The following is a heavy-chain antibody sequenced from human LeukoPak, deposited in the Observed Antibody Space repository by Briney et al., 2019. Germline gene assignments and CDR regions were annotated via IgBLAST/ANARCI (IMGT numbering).Heavy chain of an antibody. V-gene: IGHV1-18*01. J-gene: IGHJ5*02. CDR2: ISANDGNT. D-gene: IGHD3-16*01. CDR3: ARGSGVITSGGVLDP. CDR1: GYSFTSYG. Sequence: GASVKVSCKASGYSFTSYGISWVRQAPGQGLEWIGWISANDGNTNYAQKVQGRVTMTTATSTSTAYMELTRLRSDDTAVYYCARGSGVITSGGVLDPWGQGTLVTVSS.